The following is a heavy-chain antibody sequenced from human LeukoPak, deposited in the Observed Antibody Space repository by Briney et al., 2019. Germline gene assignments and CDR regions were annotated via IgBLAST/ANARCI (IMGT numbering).Heavy chain of an antibody. CDR1: KFTFSDYG. CDR3: AKDSEDGHNWAPFDY. Sequence: GGSLRLSCAASKFTFSDYGMHWVRLAPGKGLEWVAFIRYDGSNIYYADSVKGRFTISRDNSKNTLYLQMNSLRAEDTAVYYCAKDSEDGHNWAPFDYWGQGTLVTVSP. CDR2: IRYDGSNI. J-gene: IGHJ4*02. V-gene: IGHV3-30*02. D-gene: IGHD5-24*01.